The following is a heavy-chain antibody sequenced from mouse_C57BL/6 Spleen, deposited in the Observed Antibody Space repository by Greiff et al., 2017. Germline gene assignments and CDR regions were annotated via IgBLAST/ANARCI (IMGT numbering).Heavy chain of an antibody. V-gene: IGHV3-6*01. J-gene: IGHJ4*01. CDR2: LRYDGSN. CDR1: GYSITSGYF. D-gene: IGHD2-3*01. Sequence: EVQLMESGPGLVKPSPSLSLSCTASGYSITSGYFRKLIRQPPGNQLEWMGYLRYDGSNNYNPSLKNRTSITRDTSKHQFFLKFNSVTTEDTATYYCARNDGYSYYYAMDYWGQGTSVTVSS. CDR3: ARNDGYSYYYAMDY.